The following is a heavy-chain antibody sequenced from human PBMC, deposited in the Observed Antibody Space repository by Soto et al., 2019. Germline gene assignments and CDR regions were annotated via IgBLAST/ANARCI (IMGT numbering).Heavy chain of an antibody. V-gene: IGHV1-18*04. J-gene: IGHJ4*02. CDR1: GYTLTSHG. D-gene: IGHD6-13*01. CDR3: ARGGLYRSSWYYGY. CDR2: ISAYNGNT. Sequence: APVKVSCKASGYTLTSHGISCVRQAPGQWLEWMRWISAYNGNTNYAQKLQCRCTMTTDTSTSTAYKELRSQSSDGTSVYYCARGGLYRSSWYYGYWGPGTLVKVSS.